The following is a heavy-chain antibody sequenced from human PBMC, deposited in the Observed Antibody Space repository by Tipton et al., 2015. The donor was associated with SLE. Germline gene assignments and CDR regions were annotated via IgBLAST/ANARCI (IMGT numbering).Heavy chain of an antibody. Sequence: QVQLVQSGAEVKKPGSSVKVSCKASGGTFSSYAISWVRQAPGQGLEWMGWISAYNGNTNYAQKLQGRVTMTTDTSTSTAYMELRSLRSDDTAVYYCARDDPLLVPFDYWGQGTLVTVSS. CDR2: ISAYNGNT. V-gene: IGHV1-18*01. D-gene: IGHD6-13*01. J-gene: IGHJ4*02. CDR1: GGTFSSYA. CDR3: ARDDPLLVPFDY.